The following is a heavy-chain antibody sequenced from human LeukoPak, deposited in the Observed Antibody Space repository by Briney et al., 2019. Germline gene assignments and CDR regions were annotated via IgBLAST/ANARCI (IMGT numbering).Heavy chain of an antibody. V-gene: IGHV3-23*01. CDR2: ISGSGGST. J-gene: IGHJ1*01. CDR1: GFTFSSYA. CDR3: EGIRSGYLGFQH. Sequence: GGSLRLSCAASGFTFSSYAMSWVRQAPGKGLEWVSAISGSGGSTYYADSVKGRFTISRDNFKNTLYLQMNSLRAEDTAVYYCEGIRSGYLGFQHWGQGTLVTVSS. D-gene: IGHD3-3*01.